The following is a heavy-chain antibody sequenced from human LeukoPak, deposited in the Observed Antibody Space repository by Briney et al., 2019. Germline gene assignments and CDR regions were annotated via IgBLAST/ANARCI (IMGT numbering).Heavy chain of an antibody. D-gene: IGHD2-2*02. CDR1: GGSISSGGYS. CDR3: AALVSGQYCSSTSCYTWFDP. J-gene: IGHJ5*02. V-gene: IGHV4-30-2*01. Sequence: SETLSLTCAVSGGSISSGGYSWSWIRQPPGKGLEWIGYIYHSGSTYYNPSLKSRVTISVDRSKNQFSLKLSSVTAADTAVYYCAALVSGQYCSSTSCYTWFDPWGQGTLVTVSS. CDR2: IYHSGST.